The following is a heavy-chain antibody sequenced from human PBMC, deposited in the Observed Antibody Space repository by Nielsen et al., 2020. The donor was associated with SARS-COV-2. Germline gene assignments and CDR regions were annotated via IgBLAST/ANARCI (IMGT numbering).Heavy chain of an antibody. CDR2: IYYSGST. J-gene: IGHJ4*02. Sequence: SETLSLTCTVSGGSISSSSYYWGWIRQPPGKGLEWIGSIYYSGSTYYNPSLKSRVTISKDTSKNQFSLKLRSVTAADTAVYYCARGTDSGLYWGQGTLVTVSS. CDR3: ARGTDSGLY. V-gene: IGHV4-39*07. D-gene: IGHD3-10*01. CDR1: GGSISSSSYY.